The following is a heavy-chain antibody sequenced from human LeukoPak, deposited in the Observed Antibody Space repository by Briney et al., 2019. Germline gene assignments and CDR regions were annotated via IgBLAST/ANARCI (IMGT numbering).Heavy chain of an antibody. CDR3: ARSSLRNWFDP. Sequence: SGTLSLTCAVSGGSISSGSYYWSWIRQPAGKGLEWIGRIYTSGSTNYNPSLKSRVTISVDTSKNQFSLELSSVTAADTAVYYCARSSLRNWFDPWGQGTLVTVSS. J-gene: IGHJ5*02. CDR1: GGSISSGSYY. V-gene: IGHV4-61*02. CDR2: IYTSGST.